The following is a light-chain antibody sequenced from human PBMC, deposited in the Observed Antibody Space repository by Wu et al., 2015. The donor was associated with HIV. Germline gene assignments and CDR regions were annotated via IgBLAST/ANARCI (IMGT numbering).Light chain of an antibody. CDR2: QAS. Sequence: DIQMTQSPSTLSASVGDRVTTTCRASRSISSWLAWYQHKPGKAPKLLIYQASTLESGVPSRFSGSGSGTEFTLTISSLQPDDFASYFCQQYTSYSSYTFGQGTKLEIQ. CDR1: RSISSW. CDR3: QQYTSYSSYT. J-gene: IGKJ2*01. V-gene: IGKV1-5*03.